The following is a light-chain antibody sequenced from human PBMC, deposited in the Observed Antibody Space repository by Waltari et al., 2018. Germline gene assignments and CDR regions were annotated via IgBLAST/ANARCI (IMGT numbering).Light chain of an antibody. CDR3: AAWDDSLSGPL. Sequence: QSVLTQPPSVSGTPGPSVTLPCSGGTSNIGSNYVYWYQQLPGMAPKLLMYRIYERPSGVPDRFSGSKSGTTASLAISGLRSEDEADYYCAAWDDSLSGPLFGGGTKLTVL. J-gene: IGLJ3*02. CDR2: RIY. CDR1: TSNIGSNY. V-gene: IGLV1-47*01.